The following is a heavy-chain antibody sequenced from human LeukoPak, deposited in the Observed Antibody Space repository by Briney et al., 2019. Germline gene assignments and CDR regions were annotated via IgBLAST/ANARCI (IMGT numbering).Heavy chain of an antibody. D-gene: IGHD3-10*01. CDR1: GDSISNYYW. CDR2: IDWDDDK. Sequence: TLSLTCTVSGDSISNYYWSWVRQPPGKALEWLARIDWDDDKFYSPSLKTRLTISKDTSKNQVVLTMTNMDPVDTATYYCARILSDSGSYYFDYWGQGTLVTVSS. J-gene: IGHJ4*02. V-gene: IGHV2-70*18. CDR3: ARILSDSGSYYFDY.